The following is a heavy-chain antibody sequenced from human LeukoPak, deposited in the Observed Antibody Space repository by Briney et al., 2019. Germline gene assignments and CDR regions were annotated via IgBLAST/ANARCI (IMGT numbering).Heavy chain of an antibody. D-gene: IGHD3-22*01. CDR1: GFTFSYHW. Sequence: GGSLRLSCGASGFTFSYHWMHWVRQVPGKGLLWVSRIDGGGSSTSYGGSVKGRFSISRDNAKSTLYLQMSSLSAEDTAVYYCARGPGSSGGAYVGDYWGPGTLVTVSS. CDR3: ARGPGSSGGAYVGDY. V-gene: IGHV3-74*01. CDR2: IDGGGSST. J-gene: IGHJ4*01.